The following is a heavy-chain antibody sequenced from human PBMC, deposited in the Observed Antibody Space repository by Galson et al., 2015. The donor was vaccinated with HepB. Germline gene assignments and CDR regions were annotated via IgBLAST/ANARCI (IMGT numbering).Heavy chain of an antibody. D-gene: IGHD1-1*01. CDR3: TRDSTTGD. V-gene: IGHV3-49*04. CDR2: IRGSTYGGAT. J-gene: IGHJ4*02. CDR1: GFSFPDNT. Sequence: SLRLSCAASGFSFPDNTMTWVRQAPGKGLEWIGLIRGSTYGGATEYAASVRGRFTISRDDSKSIVYLQMDNLKTEDTAVYYCTRDSTTGDWGQGTLVTVSS.